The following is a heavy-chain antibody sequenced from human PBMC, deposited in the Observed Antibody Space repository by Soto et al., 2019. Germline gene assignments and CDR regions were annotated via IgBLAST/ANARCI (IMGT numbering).Heavy chain of an antibody. CDR1: GFTFSNYG. CDR2: ILNDGSNR. CDR3: ARDDEYSGNGMDV. J-gene: IGHJ6*02. Sequence: QVQLVESGGGVVQPGRSLRLSCAASGFTFSNYGMHWVRQAPGKGLEWVAVILNDGSNRYHADSVKDRFTISRDNSKNTVYLQMNSLRAEATAVYYCARDDEYSGNGMDVWGQGTRVTVS. V-gene: IGHV3-33*01. D-gene: IGHD3-10*01.